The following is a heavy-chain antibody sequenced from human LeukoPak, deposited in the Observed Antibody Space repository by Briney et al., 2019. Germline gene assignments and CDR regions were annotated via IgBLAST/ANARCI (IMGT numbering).Heavy chain of an antibody. J-gene: IGHJ6*02. CDR2: IYYSGST. D-gene: IGHD3-10*01. CDR3: ARHFRWFGEFNYYYYGMDV. CDR1: GGSISSYY. Sequence: SSETLSLNCTVSGGSISSYYWIWIRQPPGKGLVGIGYIYYSGSTNYNPFLKSRVTISVETSKNQFSLKLSSVIAADTDVYYCARHFRWFGEFNYYYYGMDVWGQGTTVSVSS. V-gene: IGHV4-59*08.